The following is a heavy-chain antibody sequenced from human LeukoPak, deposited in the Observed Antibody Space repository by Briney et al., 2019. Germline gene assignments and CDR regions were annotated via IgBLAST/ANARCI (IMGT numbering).Heavy chain of an antibody. J-gene: IGHJ4*02. D-gene: IGHD3-3*01. CDR3: ARRSGGAYFDY. Sequence: SETLSLTCAVSGYSISSGYYWGWIWQPPGKGLEWIGSIYHSGSTYYNPSLKSRVTISVDTSKNQFSLKLSSVTAADTAVYYCARRSGGAYFDYWGQGTLVTVSS. V-gene: IGHV4-38-2*01. CDR2: IYHSGST. CDR1: GYSISSGYY.